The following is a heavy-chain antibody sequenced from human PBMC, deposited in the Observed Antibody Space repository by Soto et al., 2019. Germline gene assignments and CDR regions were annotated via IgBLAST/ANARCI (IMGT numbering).Heavy chain of an antibody. CDR1: GASISVHSYY. Sequence: SETLSLTCTVSGASISVHSYYWTWIRQPPGKGLEWIGSSYYSGTTYFNPSLKSRATISVDTSKNQFSLRLTSVTAADTAIYYCTRRYNRNDNYFDPWGPGALVTVSS. J-gene: IGHJ5*02. V-gene: IGHV4-39*01. CDR2: SYYSGTT. CDR3: TRRYNRNDNYFDP. D-gene: IGHD3-9*01.